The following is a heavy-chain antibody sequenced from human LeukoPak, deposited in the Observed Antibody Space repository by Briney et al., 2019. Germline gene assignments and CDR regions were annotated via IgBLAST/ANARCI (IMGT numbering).Heavy chain of an antibody. Sequence: GGSLRLSCAASGFSLSGYWMHWVRHAPGKGLVWVSRINSDGSTTYYADSVKGRFTISTDNTKNTLFLQMNSLRAEDTAVYYCTRGAHGYGVFDPWGQGTLVTVSS. V-gene: IGHV3-74*01. CDR1: GFSLSGYW. D-gene: IGHD3-22*01. J-gene: IGHJ5*02. CDR3: TRGAHGYGVFDP. CDR2: INSDGSTT.